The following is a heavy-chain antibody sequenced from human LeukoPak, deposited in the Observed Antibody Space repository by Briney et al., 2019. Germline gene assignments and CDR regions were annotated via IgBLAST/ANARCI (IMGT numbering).Heavy chain of an antibody. CDR1: GFTFSSYA. J-gene: IGHJ5*02. Sequence: GGSLRLSCAASGFTFSSYAMHWVRQAPGKGLEWVAVISYDGSNKYYADSVKGRFTISRDNSKNTLYLQMNSLGAEHTAVYYCARGTPYSSSWYDWFDPWGQGTLVTVSS. V-gene: IGHV3-30-3*01. CDR3: ARGTPYSSSWYDWFDP. CDR2: ISYDGSNK. D-gene: IGHD6-13*01.